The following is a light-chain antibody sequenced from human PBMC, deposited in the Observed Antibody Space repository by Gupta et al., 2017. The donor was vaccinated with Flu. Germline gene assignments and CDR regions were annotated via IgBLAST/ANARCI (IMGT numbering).Light chain of an antibody. CDR3: CSYAGSYSLM. J-gene: IGLJ3*02. CDR2: DVT. CDR1: GSDVGGYDY. V-gene: IGLV2-11*03. Sequence: SVTISCTGTGSDVGGYDYVSWYQQHPGKAPKLMIYDVTKRPSGVPDRFSGSKSGNTASLTISGLQAEDEADYYCCSYAGSYSLMFGGGTKVTAL.